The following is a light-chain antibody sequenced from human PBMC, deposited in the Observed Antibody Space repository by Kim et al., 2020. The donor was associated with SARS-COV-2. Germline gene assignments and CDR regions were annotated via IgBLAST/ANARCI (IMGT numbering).Light chain of an antibody. V-gene: IGKV1-39*01. CDR1: QSISNY. CDR3: QQSYNSHT. J-gene: IGKJ2*01. Sequence: LAASVGDRVTITCRASQSISNYLNWYQQKPGKGPNLLIYGASSLQSGVPSRFSGSGSGTDFTLTISSLQPEDFATYYCQQSYNSHTFGQGTKLEIK. CDR2: GAS.